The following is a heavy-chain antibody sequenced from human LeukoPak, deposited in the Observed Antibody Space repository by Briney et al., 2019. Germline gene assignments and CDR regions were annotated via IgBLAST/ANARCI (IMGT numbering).Heavy chain of an antibody. D-gene: IGHD4-17*01. Sequence: SGTLSLTCTVSGGSISSYYWSWIRQPPGKGLEWIGYIYYSGSTNYNPSLKSRVTISVDTSKNQFSLKLSSVTAADTAVYYCARGGLYGDRIDYWGQGTLVTVSS. J-gene: IGHJ4*02. CDR3: ARGGLYGDRIDY. CDR2: IYYSGST. V-gene: IGHV4-59*01. CDR1: GGSISSYY.